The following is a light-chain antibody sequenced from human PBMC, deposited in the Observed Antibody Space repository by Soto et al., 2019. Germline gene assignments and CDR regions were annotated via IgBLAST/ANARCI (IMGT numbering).Light chain of an antibody. CDR3: QQYGSSPPLT. CDR1: QSVSSSF. Sequence: EIVLTQSPGTLSLSPGEGATLSCRASQSVSSSFFAWYQQRPGQAPRLLIYGASSRATGIPDRFSGSGSGADFTLTISRLEPEDFALYYCQQYGSSPPLTFGGGTKVDIK. J-gene: IGKJ4*01. V-gene: IGKV3-20*01. CDR2: GAS.